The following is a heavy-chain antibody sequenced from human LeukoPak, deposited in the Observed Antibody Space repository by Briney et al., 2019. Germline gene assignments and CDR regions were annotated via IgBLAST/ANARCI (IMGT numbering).Heavy chain of an antibody. J-gene: IGHJ4*02. D-gene: IGHD5-12*01. V-gene: IGHV3-48*03. Sequence: GGSLRLSCAASGFTFSSYEMNWFRQAPGKGLEWVSYISSSGTTIYYADSVKGRFTISRDNAKNSLYLQMNSLRAEDTAVYYCATVFDSGYDYTDYWGQGTLVTVSS. CDR1: GFTFSSYE. CDR2: ISSSGTTI. CDR3: ATVFDSGYDYTDY.